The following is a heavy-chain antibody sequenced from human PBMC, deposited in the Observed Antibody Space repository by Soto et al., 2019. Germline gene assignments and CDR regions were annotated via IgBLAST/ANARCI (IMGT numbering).Heavy chain of an antibody. J-gene: IGHJ6*02. CDR3: ASSSEYYAFWSGYPPLYYYYGMDV. Sequence: SVKVSCKASGGTFSSYAISWVRQAPGQGLEWMGGIIPIFGTANYAQKLQGRVTITADETTSTAYMVLSILIFDYIALYFCASSSEYYAFWSGYPPLYYYYGMDVWG. CDR2: IIPIFGTA. V-gene: IGHV1-69*13. D-gene: IGHD3-3*01. CDR1: GGTFSSYA.